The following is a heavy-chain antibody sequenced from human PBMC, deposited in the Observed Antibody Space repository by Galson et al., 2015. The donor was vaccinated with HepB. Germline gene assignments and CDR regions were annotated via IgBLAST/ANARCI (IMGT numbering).Heavy chain of an antibody. CDR1: GFTFSSYG. Sequence: SLRLSCAASGFTFSSYGMHWVRQAPGKGLEWVAVISYDRSNKYYADSVKGRFTISRDNAKNSLYLQMNSLRAEDTAVYYCARDKGSSGWYSAYDAFDIWGQGTMVTVSS. D-gene: IGHD6-19*01. V-gene: IGHV3-30*03. CDR2: ISYDRSNK. J-gene: IGHJ3*02. CDR3: ARDKGSSGWYSAYDAFDI.